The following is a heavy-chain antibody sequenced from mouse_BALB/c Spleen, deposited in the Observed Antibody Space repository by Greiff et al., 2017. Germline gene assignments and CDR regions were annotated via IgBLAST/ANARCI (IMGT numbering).Heavy chain of an antibody. D-gene: IGHD1-1*01. CDR1: GYTFTSYD. V-gene: IGHV1-85*01. CDR2: IYPRDGST. Sequence: VQLQQSGPELVKPGASVKLSCKASGYTFTSYDINWVKQRPGQGLEWIGWIYPRDGSTKYNEKFKGKATLTVDTSSSTAYMELHSLTSEDSAVYFCARSPFDYGSSPWFAYWGQGTLVTVSA. J-gene: IGHJ3*01. CDR3: ARSPFDYGSSPWFAY.